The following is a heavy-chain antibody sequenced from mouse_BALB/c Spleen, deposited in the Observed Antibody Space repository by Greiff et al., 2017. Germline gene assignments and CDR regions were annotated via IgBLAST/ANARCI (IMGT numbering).Heavy chain of an antibody. Sequence: VKLVESGAELVRPGVSVKISCKGSGYTFTDYAMHWVKQSHAKSLEWIGVISTYYGDASYNQKFKGKATMTVDKSSSTAYMELARLTSEDSAIYYCARGGGSSQYYYAMDYWGQGTSVTVSS. CDR3: ARGGGSSQYYYAMDY. V-gene: IGHV1S137*01. D-gene: IGHD1-1*01. CDR1: GYTFTDYA. CDR2: ISTYYGDA. J-gene: IGHJ4*01.